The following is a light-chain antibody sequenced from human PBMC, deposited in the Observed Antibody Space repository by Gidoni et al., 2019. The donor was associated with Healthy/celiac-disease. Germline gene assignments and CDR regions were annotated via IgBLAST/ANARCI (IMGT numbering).Light chain of an antibody. Sequence: ELVLTQSPGTLYLSPGERATLSCRASQRVSSSYLAWYQQKPGQAPRLLIYGASRRATGIPDRFSGSGSGTDFTLTISRLAPEDFAVYYCQQYGSSAWTFGHGTKVEIK. CDR2: GAS. CDR3: QQYGSSAWT. CDR1: QRVSSSY. J-gene: IGKJ1*01. V-gene: IGKV3-20*01.